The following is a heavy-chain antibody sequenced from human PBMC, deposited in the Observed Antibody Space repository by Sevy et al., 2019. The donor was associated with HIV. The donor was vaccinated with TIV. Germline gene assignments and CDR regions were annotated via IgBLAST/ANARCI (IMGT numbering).Heavy chain of an antibody. CDR1: GFTFGDYA. D-gene: IGHD1-20*01. CDR3: TRVNNWKAPDY. V-gene: IGHV3-49*03. Sequence: GGSLRLSCTASGFTFGDYAMSWFRQAPGKGLEWVGFIRSKAYGGTTEYAASVKGRFTISRDDSKSIAYLQMNSLKTEDTAVYCCTRVNNWKAPDYWGQGTLVTVSS. CDR2: IRSKAYGGTT. J-gene: IGHJ4*02.